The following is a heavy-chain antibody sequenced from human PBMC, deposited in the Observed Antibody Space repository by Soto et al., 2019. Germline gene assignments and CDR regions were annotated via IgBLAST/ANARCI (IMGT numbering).Heavy chain of an antibody. CDR2: IYHSGST. Sequence: SETLSLTCAVSGGSISSSNWWSWVRQPPGKGLEWIGEIYHSGSTNYNPSLKSRVTISVDKSKNQFSLKLSSVTAADTAVYYCARSAVFDSSWYYYYRLAVWGQGTTVTVSS. D-gene: IGHD6-13*01. J-gene: IGHJ6*02. CDR1: GGSISSSNW. V-gene: IGHV4-4*02. CDR3: ARSAVFDSSWYYYYRLAV.